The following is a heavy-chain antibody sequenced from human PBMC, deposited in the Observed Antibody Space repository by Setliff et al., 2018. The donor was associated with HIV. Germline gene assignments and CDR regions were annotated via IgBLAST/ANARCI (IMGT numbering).Heavy chain of an antibody. Sequence: GGSLRLSCAASGLTFSNFAMSWVRLTPGKGLEWVSGITDSGSTTYYDDSVKGRFTISRDNSKNTLYLQINSLRAEDTAVYYCAKDARWNYVGFDYWGQGTLVTVSS. V-gene: IGHV3-23*01. J-gene: IGHJ4*02. CDR2: ITDSGSTT. CDR3: AKDARWNYVGFDY. CDR1: GLTFSNFA. D-gene: IGHD1-7*01.